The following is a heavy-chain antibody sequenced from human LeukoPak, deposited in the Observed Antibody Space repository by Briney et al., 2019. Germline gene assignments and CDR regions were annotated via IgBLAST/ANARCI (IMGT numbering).Heavy chain of an antibody. J-gene: IGHJ5*02. CDR2: ITTGRGDT. CDR3: ARDNSVRDEAWWFNP. V-gene: IGHV1/OR15-3*02. CDR1: GYTFTGYY. Sequence: ASVKVSCKASGYTFTGYYMHWVRQAPGQGLEWMGWITTGRGDTQYSQAFQRRITITRDKSASTVSMDLSALRSEDTAVYYCARDNSVRDEAWWFNPWGQGTLVTVSS. D-gene: IGHD5-24*01.